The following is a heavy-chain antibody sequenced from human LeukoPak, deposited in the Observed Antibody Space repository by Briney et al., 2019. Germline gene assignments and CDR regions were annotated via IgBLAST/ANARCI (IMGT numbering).Heavy chain of an antibody. D-gene: IGHD6-19*01. Sequence: GGSLRLSCAASGFIFGNHEMNWVRQAPGKGLEWVSSISSSSSYIYYADSVKGRFTISRDNAKNSLYLQMNSLRAEDTAVYYCAREAVAAYYFDYWGQGTLVTVSS. J-gene: IGHJ4*02. V-gene: IGHV3-21*01. CDR2: ISSSSSYI. CDR1: GFIFGNHE. CDR3: AREAVAAYYFDY.